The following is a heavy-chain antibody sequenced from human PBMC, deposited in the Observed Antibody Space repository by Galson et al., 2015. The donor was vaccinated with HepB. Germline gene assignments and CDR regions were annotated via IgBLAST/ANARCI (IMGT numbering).Heavy chain of an antibody. CDR1: GDRFSSYA. Sequence: SVKVSCKASGDRFSSYAITWVRQAPGQGLEWVGWISAHRGNRGIAQRFQGRLTVTMDISSSIAYLDLTSLTSDDTAVYYCAAGGTLTTIKAGAFDIWGRGTVVSVSS. CDR3: AAGGTLTTIKAGAFDI. D-gene: IGHD1/OR15-1a*01. CDR2: ISAHRGNR. J-gene: IGHJ3*02. V-gene: IGHV1-18*01.